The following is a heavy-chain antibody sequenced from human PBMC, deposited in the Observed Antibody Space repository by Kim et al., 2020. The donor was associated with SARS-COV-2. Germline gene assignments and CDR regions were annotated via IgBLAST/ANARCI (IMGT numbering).Heavy chain of an antibody. J-gene: IGHJ4*02. V-gene: IGHV4-39*01. CDR3: ARQYYYGSGADY. Sequence: YSTPSLKSRVTISVDTSKNQFSLKLSSVTAADTAVYYCARQYYYGSGADYWGQGTLVTVSS. D-gene: IGHD3-10*01.